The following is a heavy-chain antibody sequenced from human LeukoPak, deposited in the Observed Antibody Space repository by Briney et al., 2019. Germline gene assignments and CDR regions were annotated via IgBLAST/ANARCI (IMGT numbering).Heavy chain of an antibody. J-gene: IGHJ6*04. Sequence: ASVKVSCKASGGTFSSYAISWVRQAPGQGLEWMGGITPIFGTANYAQKFQGRVTITADESTSTAYMELSSLRSEDTAVYYCARVGFGELLPPYYYYGMDVWGKGTTVTVSS. CDR1: GGTFSSYA. CDR2: ITPIFGTA. CDR3: ARVGFGELLPPYYYYGMDV. D-gene: IGHD3-10*01. V-gene: IGHV1-69*01.